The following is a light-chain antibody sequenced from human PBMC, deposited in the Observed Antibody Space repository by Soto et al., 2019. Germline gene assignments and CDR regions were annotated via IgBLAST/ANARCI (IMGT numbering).Light chain of an antibody. CDR3: MQALQSLT. J-gene: IGKJ5*01. Sequence: EIVMTQSPLTLPVTPGEPASISCRSSQSLLYNNTYNHLDWYVQKPGQSPQLLIYFGSNRAPGVADRFSGSGSGTDFTLKINRVEDADVGTYYCMQALQSLTFGQGTLLEIQ. CDR1: QSLLYNNTYNH. CDR2: FGS. V-gene: IGKV2-28*01.